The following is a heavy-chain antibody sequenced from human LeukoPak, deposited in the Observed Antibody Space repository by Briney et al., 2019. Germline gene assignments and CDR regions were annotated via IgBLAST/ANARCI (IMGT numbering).Heavy chain of an antibody. CDR3: MTAAGYNFGQY. CDR2: LYIGGNT. D-gene: IGHD5-18*01. V-gene: IGHV3-23*05. Sequence: GRSLRLSCAASGFPFSNFAMHWVRQVPGKGLEWVSALYIGGNTYYADSVRGRFTISRDNSKNTLYLQMNSLRAEDTAIYYCMTAAGYNFGQYWGQGTLVTVSS. J-gene: IGHJ4*02. CDR1: GFPFSNFA.